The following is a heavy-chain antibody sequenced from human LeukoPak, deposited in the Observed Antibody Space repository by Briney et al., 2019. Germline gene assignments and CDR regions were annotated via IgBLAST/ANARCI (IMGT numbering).Heavy chain of an antibody. J-gene: IGHJ6*02. CDR1: GFTFSSYA. V-gene: IGHV3-23*01. Sequence: GGSLRLSCAASGFTFSSYAMSWVRQAPGKGLEWVSAIRGSGGSTYYADSVKGRFTISRDNAKNSLYLQMNSLRAEDTAVYYCARDPHYDFWSGYYPMDVWGQGTTVTVSS. D-gene: IGHD3-3*01. CDR3: ARDPHYDFWSGYYPMDV. CDR2: IRGSGGST.